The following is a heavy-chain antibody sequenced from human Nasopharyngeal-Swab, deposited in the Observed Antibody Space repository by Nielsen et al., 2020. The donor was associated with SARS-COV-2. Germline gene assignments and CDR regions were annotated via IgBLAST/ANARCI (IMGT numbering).Heavy chain of an antibody. V-gene: IGHV4-59*01. D-gene: IGHD5-18*01. J-gene: IGHJ4*02. CDR3: ARDDTAMATGFDY. CDR1: GGSISSYY. CDR2: ISYSGST. Sequence: SETLSLTCTVSGGSISSYYWSWIRQPPGKGLEWIGYISYSGSTNYNPSLKSRVTISVDTSKNQFSLRLSSVTAADTAVYYCARDDTAMATGFDYWGQGVLVTVSS.